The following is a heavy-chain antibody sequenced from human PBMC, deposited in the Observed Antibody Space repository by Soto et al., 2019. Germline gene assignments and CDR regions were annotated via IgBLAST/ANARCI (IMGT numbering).Heavy chain of an antibody. V-gene: IGHV1-2*02. D-gene: IGHD2-2*01. Sequence: ASVKVSCKASGYTFTGYYMHWVRQAPGQGLEWMGWINPNSGGTNYAQKFQGRVTMTRDTSISTAYMEPSRLRSDDTAVYYCARVRLYCSSTSCYYYYYGMDVWGQGTTVTVSS. CDR3: ARVRLYCSSTSCYYYYYGMDV. CDR1: GYTFTGYY. J-gene: IGHJ6*02. CDR2: INPNSGGT.